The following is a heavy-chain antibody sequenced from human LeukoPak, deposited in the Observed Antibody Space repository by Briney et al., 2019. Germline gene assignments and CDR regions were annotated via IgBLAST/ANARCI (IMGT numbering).Heavy chain of an antibody. V-gene: IGHV1-69*06. CDR3: ARDHVWFGELGYYMDV. D-gene: IGHD3-10*01. Sequence: GASVKVSCKASGGTFSSYAISWVRQAPGQGLEWMGGIIPIFGTANYAQKFQGRVTITADKSTSTAYMELSSLRSEDTAVYYCARDHVWFGELGYYMDVWGKGTTVTVSS. J-gene: IGHJ6*03. CDR1: GGTFSSYA. CDR2: IIPIFGTA.